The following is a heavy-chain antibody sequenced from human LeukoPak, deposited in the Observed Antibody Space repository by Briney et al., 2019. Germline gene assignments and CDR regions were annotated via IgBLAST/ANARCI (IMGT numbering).Heavy chain of an antibody. V-gene: IGHV4-61*02. J-gene: IGHJ3*02. CDR2: IYTRGST. D-gene: IGHD3-22*01. Sequence: SETLSLTRTVSGGSISSGSYYCSWIRQPAGKGLEWIGRIYTRGSTNYNPSLKSRVTISVDTSNNQFSLKLSSVTAADTAVYYCARAIFYYDSSGYYIAAFDIWAKGQWSPSLQ. CDR3: ARAIFYYDSSGYYIAAFDI. CDR1: GGSISSGSYY.